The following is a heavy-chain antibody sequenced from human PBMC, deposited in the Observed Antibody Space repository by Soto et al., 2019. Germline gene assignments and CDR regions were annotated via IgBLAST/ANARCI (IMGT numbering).Heavy chain of an antibody. Sequence: GESLKISCAASGFTFSSYSMNWVRQAPGKGLEWVSSISSSSSYIYYADSVKGRFTISRDNAKNSLYLQMNSLRAEDTAVYYCARMGKVRGVIITGRLYAFDIWGQGTMVTVSS. D-gene: IGHD3-10*01. V-gene: IGHV3-21*01. J-gene: IGHJ3*02. CDR2: ISSSSSYI. CDR3: ARMGKVRGVIITGRLYAFDI. CDR1: GFTFSSYS.